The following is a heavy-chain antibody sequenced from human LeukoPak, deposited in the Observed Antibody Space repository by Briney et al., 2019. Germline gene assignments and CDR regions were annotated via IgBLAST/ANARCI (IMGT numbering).Heavy chain of an antibody. CDR1: GVTISIYH. Sequence: PSETLSLTCNVAGVTISIYHMSWIRQAPGKGLEWIGYISYSGETNYNPSLKSRVTISQDTSTNQFTLKLTSVTAADTAIYYCASAPNENFFDYWGQGTLVTVSS. CDR3: ASAPNENFFDY. J-gene: IGHJ4*02. CDR2: ISYSGET. V-gene: IGHV4-59*01.